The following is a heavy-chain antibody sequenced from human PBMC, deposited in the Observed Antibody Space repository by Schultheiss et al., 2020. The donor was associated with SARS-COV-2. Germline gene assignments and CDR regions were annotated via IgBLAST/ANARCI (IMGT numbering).Heavy chain of an antibody. D-gene: IGHD3-3*01. J-gene: IGHJ5*02. CDR1: GFSFSSFG. CDR2: ISGNSDTI. V-gene: IGHV3-48*04. Sequence: GGSLRLSCAASGFSFSSFGMTWVRQAPGKGLEWVSFISGNSDTIYYAASVKGRFTISRDNARNSLFLHMNALRAEDTAIYYCARRYYDFRSGANWFDPWGQGTLVTVSS. CDR3: ARRYYDFRSGANWFDP.